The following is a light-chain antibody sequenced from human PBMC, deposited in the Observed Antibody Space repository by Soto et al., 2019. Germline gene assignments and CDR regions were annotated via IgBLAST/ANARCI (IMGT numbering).Light chain of an antibody. CDR1: SSNIGSNT. CDR3: AAWDDSLNGLV. J-gene: IGLJ2*01. V-gene: IGLV1-44*01. Sequence: QSALTQPPSVSGTPGQRVNISCSGSSSNIGSNTVNWYQQLPGTAPKLLIYSNNQRPSGVPDRFSGSKSGTSASLAISGLQSEDEADYYCAAWDDSLNGLVFGGGTKLTVL. CDR2: SNN.